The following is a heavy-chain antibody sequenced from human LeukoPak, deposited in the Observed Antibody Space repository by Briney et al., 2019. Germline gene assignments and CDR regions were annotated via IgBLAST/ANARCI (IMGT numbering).Heavy chain of an antibody. Sequence: SVKVSCKASGGTFSSYAISWVRQAPGQGLEWMGGIIPIFGTANYAQKFQGRVTITADESTSTAYMELSSLRSEDTAVYYCARSGGGVDYYDSSGYYDYWGQGTLVTVSS. V-gene: IGHV1-69*13. CDR1: GGTFSSYA. CDR3: ARSGGGVDYYDSSGYYDY. CDR2: IIPIFGTA. D-gene: IGHD3-22*01. J-gene: IGHJ4*02.